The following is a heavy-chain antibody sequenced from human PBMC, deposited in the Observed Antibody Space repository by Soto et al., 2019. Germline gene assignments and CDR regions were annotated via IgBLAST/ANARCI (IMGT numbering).Heavy chain of an antibody. CDR2: ISANNGNT. CDR3: AREPIYFDY. CDR1: GYTFTSYG. Sequence: QVQLVQSGAEVKKPGASVKVSCKASGYTFTSYGISWVRQAPGQGLEWMGWISANNGNTNYAQKLQGRVTTTTDPTTSTASMELRSLRSADTAVYYSAREPIYFDYWGQGTLVTVSS. V-gene: IGHV1-18*01. J-gene: IGHJ4*02.